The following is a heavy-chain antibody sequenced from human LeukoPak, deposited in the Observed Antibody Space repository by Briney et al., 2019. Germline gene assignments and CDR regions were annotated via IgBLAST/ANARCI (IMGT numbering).Heavy chain of an antibody. Sequence: SETLSLTCTVSGGSISRYYWSWIRQPPGKGLEWIGYIYYSGSTNYNPSLKSRVTISVDTSKNQFSLKLSSVTAADTAVYYCARGYCSSTSCYLYGLFDYWGQGTLVTVSS. CDR3: ARGYCSSTSCYLYGLFDY. V-gene: IGHV4-59*01. D-gene: IGHD2-2*01. CDR1: GGSISRYY. CDR2: IYYSGST. J-gene: IGHJ4*02.